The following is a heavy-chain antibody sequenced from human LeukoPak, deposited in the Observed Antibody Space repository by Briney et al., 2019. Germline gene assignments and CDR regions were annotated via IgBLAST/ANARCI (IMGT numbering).Heavy chain of an antibody. CDR1: GYTFTSYG. CDR3: ARGRRWLQMDRWFDP. Sequence: GASVKVSCKASGYTFTSYGISWVGQAPGQGLEWMGGIIPIFGTANYAQKFQGRVTITADESTSTAYMELSSLRSEDTAVYYCARGRRWLQMDRWFDPWGQGTLVTVSS. J-gene: IGHJ5*02. D-gene: IGHD5-24*01. V-gene: IGHV1-69*13. CDR2: IIPIFGTA.